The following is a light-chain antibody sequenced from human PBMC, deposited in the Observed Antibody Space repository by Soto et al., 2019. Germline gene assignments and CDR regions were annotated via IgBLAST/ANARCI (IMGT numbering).Light chain of an antibody. CDR2: DVS. CDR3: LQFNSYPIT. Sequence: AIQVTQSPSSLSASVGDRVTITCRASQDIRGALAWYQQKPGKAPKLLIYDVSTLESGVPSRFSGSGSGTEFTITISSLQPEDFGTYYCLQFNSYPITFGHGTRLEIK. CDR1: QDIRGA. V-gene: IGKV1-13*02. J-gene: IGKJ5*01.